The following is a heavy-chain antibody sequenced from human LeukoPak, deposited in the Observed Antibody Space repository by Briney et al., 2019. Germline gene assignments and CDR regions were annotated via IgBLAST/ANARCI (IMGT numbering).Heavy chain of an antibody. Sequence: GASVTVSCRAPGATFSSYAISWVRQAPGQGLEWMGGIIPIFRTANYAQRFQGRVTITTDESTSTAHMELRSLRSEDTAVYYCARARQMVTVTAYDAFDIWGQGTMVTVSS. V-gene: IGHV1-69*05. CDR3: ARARQMVTVTAYDAFDI. D-gene: IGHD4-11*01. CDR2: IIPIFRTA. J-gene: IGHJ3*02. CDR1: GATFSSYA.